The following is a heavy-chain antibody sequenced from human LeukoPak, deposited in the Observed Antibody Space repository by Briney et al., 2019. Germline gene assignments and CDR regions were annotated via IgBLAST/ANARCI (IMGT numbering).Heavy chain of an antibody. CDR1: GFTFSTYS. J-gene: IGHJ4*02. CDR2: ISRRSTYI. CDR3: ARGGVDYYGSGTYYLMYYFDY. V-gene: IGHV3-21*04. Sequence: GGSLRLSCAASGFTFSTYSMNWVRQAPGKGLEWVSSISRRSTYIYYADSVKGRFTISRDDPHNTLYLQMNSLRAEDTAVYFCARGGVDYYGSGTYYLMYYFDYWGQGALVTVSS. D-gene: IGHD3-10*01.